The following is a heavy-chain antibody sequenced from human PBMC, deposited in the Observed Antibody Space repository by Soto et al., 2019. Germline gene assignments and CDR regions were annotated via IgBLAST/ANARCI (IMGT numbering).Heavy chain of an antibody. V-gene: IGHV4-39*01. CDR1: GDSISSSTYY. D-gene: IGHD6-6*01. CDR2: IYHTGTT. CDR3: FIPYCSSSSIFDY. J-gene: IGHJ4*02. Sequence: PSETLALTCTVSGDSISSSTYYWGWIRQPPGKGLEWIGCIYHTGTTYYNPSLKSRVTISVDTSKNQFSLKLSSVTAADTAVYYFFIPYCSSSSIFDYWGQGTLVTVSS.